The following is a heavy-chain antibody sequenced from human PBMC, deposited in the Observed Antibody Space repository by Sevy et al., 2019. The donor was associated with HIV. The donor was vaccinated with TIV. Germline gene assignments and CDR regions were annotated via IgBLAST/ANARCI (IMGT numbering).Heavy chain of an antibody. D-gene: IGHD3-10*01. J-gene: IGHJ6*02. Sequence: SETLSLTCTVSGGSISSGTYSWSWIRQHPGKGLEWIGYIHYSGSPYYNPSLKSRVTISIHTSKNQLSLELASVTAADTAVYYCAREMEGSGTYGMDVWGQGTTVTVSS. V-gene: IGHV4-31*03. CDR3: AREMEGSGTYGMDV. CDR2: IHYSGSP. CDR1: GGSISSGTYS.